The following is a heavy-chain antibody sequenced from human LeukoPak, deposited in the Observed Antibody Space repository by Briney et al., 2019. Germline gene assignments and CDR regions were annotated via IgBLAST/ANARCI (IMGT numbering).Heavy chain of an antibody. CDR2: IIPIFGTA. D-gene: IGHD6-6*01. J-gene: IGHJ6*03. CDR3: ARTGGIAARPGDYYYMDV. Sequence: GASVKVSCKASGGTFSSYAISWVRQAPGQGLEWMGGIIPIFGTANCAQKFQGRVTITTDESTSTAYMELSSLRSEDTAVYYCARTGGIAARPGDYYYMDVWGKGTTVTVSS. V-gene: IGHV1-69*05. CDR1: GGTFSSYA.